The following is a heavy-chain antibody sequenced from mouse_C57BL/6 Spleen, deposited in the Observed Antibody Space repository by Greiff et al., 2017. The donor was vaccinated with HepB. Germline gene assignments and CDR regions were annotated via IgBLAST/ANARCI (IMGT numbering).Heavy chain of an antibody. CDR3: ASTGSSYWYFDV. CDR2: ISGGGGNT. D-gene: IGHD1-1*01. Sequence: EVKVVESGGGLVKPGGSLKLSCAASGFTFSSYTMSWVRQTPEKRLEWVATISGGGGNTYYPDSVKGRFTISRDNAKNTRYLQMSSLRSEDTALYYCASTGSSYWYFDVWGTGTTVTVSS. J-gene: IGHJ1*03. V-gene: IGHV5-9*01. CDR1: GFTFSSYT.